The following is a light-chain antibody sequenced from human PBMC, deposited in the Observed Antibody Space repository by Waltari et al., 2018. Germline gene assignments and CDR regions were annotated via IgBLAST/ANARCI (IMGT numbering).Light chain of an antibody. CDR1: NIGGKS. V-gene: IGLV3-21*03. J-gene: IGLJ2*01. Sequence: SYVLTQPPSVSVAPGKTARITCGGNNIGGKSVHWYQQRPGQAPLLVIYDDRDRPSGIPGRFSASNSGNTATLTISRVEGEDEADYYCQVWDTTSDHVVFGGGTQLTVL. CDR3: QVWDTTSDHVV. CDR2: DDR.